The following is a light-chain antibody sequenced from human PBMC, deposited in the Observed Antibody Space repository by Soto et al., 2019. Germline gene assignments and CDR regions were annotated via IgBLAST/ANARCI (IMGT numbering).Light chain of an antibody. V-gene: IGKV1-33*01. J-gene: IGKJ2*01. Sequence: DIQMTQSPSSLSASVGGRVTITCQASQDIGNYLNWYQQKPGKGPKLLIYDASKLETGVPSRFSGSGSGTDFTFTITSLQPEDFSTNYCQQYDNLPPNTFGQGTKLEIK. CDR3: QQYDNLPPNT. CDR1: QDIGNY. CDR2: DAS.